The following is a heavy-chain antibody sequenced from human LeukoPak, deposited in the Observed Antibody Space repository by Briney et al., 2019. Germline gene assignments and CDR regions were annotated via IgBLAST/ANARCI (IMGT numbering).Heavy chain of an antibody. Sequence: PGGSLRLSCAASGFTFSSYWMSWVRQAPGKGLEWVANIKHDGSDKYYVDSVKGRFTISRHNAENSLYLQMNSLRAEDTAMYYCARSQSLGYWGQGTLVTVSS. CDR2: IKHDGSDK. J-gene: IGHJ4*02. CDR3: ARSQSLGY. CDR1: GFTFSSYW. V-gene: IGHV3-7*04.